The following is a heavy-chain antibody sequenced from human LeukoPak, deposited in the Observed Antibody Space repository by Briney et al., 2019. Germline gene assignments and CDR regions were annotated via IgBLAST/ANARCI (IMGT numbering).Heavy chain of an antibody. CDR2: IRSNDGTT. V-gene: IGHV3-48*01. CDR1: GFTFSTYW. Sequence: GGSLRLSCAASGFTFSTYWMHWVRQAPGKGLEWVSYIRSNDGTTHYADSVKGRFTISRDNAKNSLSLQMTSLRADDTAVYYCVRGQTSLDNWFDPWGQGTLVIVSS. J-gene: IGHJ5*02. CDR3: VRGQTSLDNWFDP.